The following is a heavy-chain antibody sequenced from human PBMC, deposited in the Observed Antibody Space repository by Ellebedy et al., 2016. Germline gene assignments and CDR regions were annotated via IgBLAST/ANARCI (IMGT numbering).Heavy chain of an antibody. CDR2: ISYDGSNK. D-gene: IGHD3-3*01. V-gene: IGHV3-30*18. Sequence: GESLKISXVASGFTFSNFGMHWVRQSPGKGLEWVAAISYDGSNKNYLDSVKGRFTSSRDNSNNALYLQMNSLRAEDTAVYYCAKETRGYYGIIDYWGQGTLVTVSS. CDR3: AKETRGYYGIIDY. J-gene: IGHJ4*02. CDR1: GFTFSNFG.